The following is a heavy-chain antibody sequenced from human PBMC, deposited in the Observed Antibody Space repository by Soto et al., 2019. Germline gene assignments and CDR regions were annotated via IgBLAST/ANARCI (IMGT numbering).Heavy chain of an antibody. V-gene: IGHV1-69*08. Sequence: QVQLVQSGAEVKRPGSSVKVSCKTSGGTFSTYTFNWVRQAPGQGLEWMGRIIPAHDITNYAQNFKGRVTITADKSTNNAYMELSSLRSEDTAIYYCARDYTRCVIDACYRPSDYWGQGTLVTVSS. CDR1: GGTFSTYT. CDR2: IIPAHDIT. J-gene: IGHJ4*02. D-gene: IGHD2-15*01. CDR3: ARDYTRCVIDACYRPSDY.